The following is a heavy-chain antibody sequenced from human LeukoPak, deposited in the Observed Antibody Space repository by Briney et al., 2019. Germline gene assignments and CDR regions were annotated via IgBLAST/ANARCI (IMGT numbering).Heavy chain of an antibody. V-gene: IGHV1-46*01. CDR3: ARDRGYYDFWSGPTY. CDR1: GYTFTSYY. CDR2: INPSGGST. Sequence: GASVKVSCKASGYTFTSYYMHWVRQAPGQGLEWMGIINPSGGSTSYAQKFQGRVTMTRDTSTSTVYMELSSLRSEDTAVYYRARDRGYYDFWSGPTYWGQGTLVTVSS. J-gene: IGHJ4*02. D-gene: IGHD3-3*01.